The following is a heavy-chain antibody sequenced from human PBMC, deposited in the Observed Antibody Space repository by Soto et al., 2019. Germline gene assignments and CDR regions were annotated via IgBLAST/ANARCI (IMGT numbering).Heavy chain of an antibody. D-gene: IGHD3-10*01. CDR3: ARGHWYRITMVRGVIRYYYYYGMDV. J-gene: IGHJ6*02. Sequence: PSETLSLTCAVYGGSFSGYYWSWIRQPPGKGLEWIGEINHSGSTNYNPSLKSRVTISVDTSKNQFSLKLSSVTAADTAVYYCARGHWYRITMVRGVIRYYYYYGMDVWGQGTTVTVSS. CDR2: INHSGST. V-gene: IGHV4-34*01. CDR1: GGSFSGYY.